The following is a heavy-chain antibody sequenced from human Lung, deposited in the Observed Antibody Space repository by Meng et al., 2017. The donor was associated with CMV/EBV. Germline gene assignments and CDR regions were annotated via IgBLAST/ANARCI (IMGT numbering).Heavy chain of an antibody. CDR2: IHHSGST. CDR1: GGSFTSYY. Sequence: SETLSLTCNVYGGSFTSYYWSWIRQTPNRGLEWIGEIHHSGSTNFNPSLKRRVTVSVDTPKNQFSLKLRSVTAADSAMYYCARGGYGPGYYYYGLDVWGQGTXVTVYS. CDR3: ARGGYGPGYYYYGLDV. V-gene: IGHV4-34*01. D-gene: IGHD5-18*01. J-gene: IGHJ6*02.